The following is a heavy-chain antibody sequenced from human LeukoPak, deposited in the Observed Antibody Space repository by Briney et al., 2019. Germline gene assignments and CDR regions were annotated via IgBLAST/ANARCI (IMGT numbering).Heavy chain of an antibody. D-gene: IGHD3-22*01. J-gene: IGHJ4*02. Sequence: GGSLRLSCAASGFTFNNYEMNWVRQAPGKGLEWISYISSSGSTTYYADSVKGRFTISRDNVKNSLYLQMASLRAEDTAVCYCARDAYFDKLDYWGQGTLVTVSS. CDR1: GFTFNNYE. CDR3: ARDAYFDKLDY. V-gene: IGHV3-48*03. CDR2: ISSSGSTT.